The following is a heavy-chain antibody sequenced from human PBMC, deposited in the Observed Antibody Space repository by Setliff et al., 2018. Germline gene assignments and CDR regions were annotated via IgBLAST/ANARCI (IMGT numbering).Heavy chain of an antibody. CDR2: INPSGGTT. V-gene: IGHV1-46*01. D-gene: IGHD2-2*01. J-gene: IGHJ6*02. Sequence: ASVKVSCKATGYTFTSYYMHWVRQAPGQGLEWMGIINPSGGTTGYAQRFQGRVTMTGDTSTSTAYMELSSLRSEDTAVYYCAIVVPALTYYYYSMDVWGQGTTVTVSS. CDR1: GYTFTSYY. CDR3: AIVVPALTYYYYSMDV.